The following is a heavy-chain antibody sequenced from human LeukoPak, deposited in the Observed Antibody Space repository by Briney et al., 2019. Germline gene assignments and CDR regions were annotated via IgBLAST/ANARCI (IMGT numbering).Heavy chain of an antibody. CDR1: GGSISSSRYY. V-gene: IGHV4-39*01. CDR2: IYYSGST. D-gene: IGHD2-15*01. CDR3: ARLIVVVVAAIYPGGSHYFDY. J-gene: IGHJ4*02. Sequence: RASETLSLTCTVSGGSISSSRYYWGWIRQPPGKGLEWIGSIYYSGSTYYNPSLKSRVTISVDTSKNQFSLKLSSVTAADTAVYYCARLIVVVVAAIYPGGSHYFDYWGQGTLVTVSS.